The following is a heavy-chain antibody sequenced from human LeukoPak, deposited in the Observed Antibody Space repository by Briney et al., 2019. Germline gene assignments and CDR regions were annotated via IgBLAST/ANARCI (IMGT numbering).Heavy chain of an antibody. CDR1: GGSISSSSYY. J-gene: IGHJ6*03. V-gene: IGHV4-39*01. Sequence: SETLSLTCTVSGGSISSSSYYWGWIRQPPGKGLEWIGSIYYSGSTYYNPSLKSRVTISVDTSKNQFSLKLSSVTAADTAVYYCARLGPSTRQWLVLGDYYYYYMEVWGKGTTVTVSS. CDR3: ARLGPSTRQWLVLGDYYYYYMEV. D-gene: IGHD6-19*01. CDR2: IYYSGST.